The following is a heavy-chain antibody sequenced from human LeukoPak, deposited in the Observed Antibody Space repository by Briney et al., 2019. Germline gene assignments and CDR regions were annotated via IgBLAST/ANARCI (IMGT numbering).Heavy chain of an antibody. Sequence: PSETLSLTCTVSGGSISSYYWSWIRQPPGKGLEWIGYIYYSGSTNYNPSLKSRVTISVDTSKNQFSLKLSSVTAADTAVYYCGRAKRGYSGYELDYWGQGTLVTVSS. CDR1: GGSISSYY. J-gene: IGHJ4*02. D-gene: IGHD5-12*01. V-gene: IGHV4-59*01. CDR3: GRAKRGYSGYELDY. CDR2: IYYSGST.